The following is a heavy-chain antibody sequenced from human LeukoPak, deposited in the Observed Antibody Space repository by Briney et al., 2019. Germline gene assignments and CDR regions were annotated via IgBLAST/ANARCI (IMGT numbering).Heavy chain of an antibody. D-gene: IGHD3-16*01. J-gene: IGHJ5*02. CDR3: ARDFRGDFDP. CDR1: GFTFSSYG. CDR2: IWYDGSNK. Sequence: PGRSLRLSCAASGFTFSSYGMHWVRQAPGKGLEWVAVIWYDGSNKYYADSVKGRSTISRDISKNTLYLQMNSLRAEDSAVYYCARDFRGDFDPWGQGTLVTVSS. V-gene: IGHV3-33*01.